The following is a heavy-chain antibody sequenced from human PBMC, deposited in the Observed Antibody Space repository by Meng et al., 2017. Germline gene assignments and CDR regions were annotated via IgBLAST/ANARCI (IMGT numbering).Heavy chain of an antibody. V-gene: IGHV3-33*01. CDR2: IWYDGSNK. Sequence: GESLKISCAASGFTFSSYGMHWVRQAPGKGLEWVAVIWYDGSNKYYADSVKGRFTISRDNSKNTLYLQMNSLRAEDTAEYYCARALFAGQWLADYWGQGTLVTVSS. CDR3: ARALFAGQWLADY. J-gene: IGHJ4*02. D-gene: IGHD6-19*01. CDR1: GFTFSSYG.